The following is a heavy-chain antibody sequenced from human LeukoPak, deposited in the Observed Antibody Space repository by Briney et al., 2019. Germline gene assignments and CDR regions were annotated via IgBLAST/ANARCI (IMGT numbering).Heavy chain of an antibody. CDR1: GYRFTSYW. Sequence: GESLKISCKGSGYRFTSYWIGWGRQMPGKGLEWMGIIYPGYSDTRYSPSLQGQVTISADKSISTAYLQWSSLKASDTAMYYCARLGSRCCSNNICEPSDYWGQGTLVTVSS. CDR3: ARLGSRCCSNNICEPSDY. D-gene: IGHD2-2*01. CDR2: IYPGYSDT. V-gene: IGHV5-51*01. J-gene: IGHJ4*02.